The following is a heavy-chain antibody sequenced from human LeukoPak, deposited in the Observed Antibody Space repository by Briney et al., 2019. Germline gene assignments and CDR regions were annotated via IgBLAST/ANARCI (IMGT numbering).Heavy chain of an antibody. CDR3: ARGGGLDV. D-gene: IGHD3-16*01. Sequence: GGSLRLSCAASGFTFSSYWMNWARQAPGKGLEWVASINHNGNVNYYVDSVKGRFTISRDNAKNSLYLQMSNLRVEDTAVYFCARGGGLDVWGQGATVTVSS. J-gene: IGHJ6*02. V-gene: IGHV3-7*03. CDR2: INHNGNVN. CDR1: GFTFSSYW.